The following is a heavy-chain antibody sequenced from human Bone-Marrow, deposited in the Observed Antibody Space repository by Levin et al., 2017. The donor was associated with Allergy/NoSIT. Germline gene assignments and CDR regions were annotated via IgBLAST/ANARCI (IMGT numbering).Heavy chain of an antibody. Sequence: ISCKASGYTFSDYAINWVRQAPGHGPEWIGWISTNTGTATYAQDFTGRFLFSLDTSVSTAYLQINNVKAEDTAVYYCARDRRASSLPFDPWGQGTLVTVSS. J-gene: IGHJ5*02. CDR3: ARDRRASSLPFDP. D-gene: IGHD6-6*01. V-gene: IGHV7-4-1*02. CDR2: ISTNTGTA. CDR1: GYTFSDYA.